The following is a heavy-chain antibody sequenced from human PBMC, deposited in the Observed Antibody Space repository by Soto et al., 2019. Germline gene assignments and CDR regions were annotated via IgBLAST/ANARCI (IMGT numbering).Heavy chain of an antibody. J-gene: IGHJ4*02. D-gene: IGHD3-22*01. Sequence: QVQLQESGPGLVKPSQTLSLNCNVSGGSISRGGYLWSWIRQHPGKGLEWIGFISYNGRTSYNPSLKSRVTISADTSKNQISLELNSVTAADTAVYYCARSEVVVIRLDYWGQGTPVTVSS. CDR2: ISYNGRT. CDR1: GGSISRGGYL. CDR3: ARSEVVVIRLDY. V-gene: IGHV4-31*03.